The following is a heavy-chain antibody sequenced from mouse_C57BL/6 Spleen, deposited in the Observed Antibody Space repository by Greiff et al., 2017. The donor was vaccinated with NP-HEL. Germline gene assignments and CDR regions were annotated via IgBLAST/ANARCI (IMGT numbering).Heavy chain of an antibody. Sequence: EVQLQESGPELVKPGASVKISCKASGYSFTGYYMNWVKQSPEKSLEWIGEINPSTGGTTYNQKFKAKATLTVDKSSSTAYMQLKSLTSEDSAVYYCARISSDWYFDVWGTGTTVTVSS. D-gene: IGHD3-1*01. CDR2: INPSTGGT. CDR3: ARISSDWYFDV. CDR1: GYSFTGYY. J-gene: IGHJ1*03. V-gene: IGHV1-42*01.